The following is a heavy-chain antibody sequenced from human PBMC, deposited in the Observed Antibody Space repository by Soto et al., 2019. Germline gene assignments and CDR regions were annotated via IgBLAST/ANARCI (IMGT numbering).Heavy chain of an antibody. Sequence: QVQLQESGPGLVKPSGTLSLTCGVSGDSITSNNWWSWVRQPPGKGLEWIGEIYHSGRTNYNPSLKILVTISVDKSKTQFSLKLTSVTAADTGVYFCAARVWSGHGRWGQGTLVSVSS. CDR2: IYHSGRT. CDR3: AARVWSGHGR. J-gene: IGHJ4*02. V-gene: IGHV4-4*02. D-gene: IGHD3-3*01. CDR1: GDSITSNNW.